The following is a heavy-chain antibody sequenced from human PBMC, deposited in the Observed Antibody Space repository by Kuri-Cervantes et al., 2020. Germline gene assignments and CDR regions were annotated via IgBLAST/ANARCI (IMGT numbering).Heavy chain of an antibody. CDR3: TRDDPTQRGDY. CDR1: GFTFSSYA. J-gene: IGHJ4*02. D-gene: IGHD3-16*01. Sequence: GGSLRLSCAASGFTFSSYAMHWVRQAPGKGLEWVAVISYDGSNKYYADSVKGRFTISRDNSKNTLYLQMNSLRAEDTAVYYCTRDDPTQRGDYWGQGTLVTVSS. V-gene: IGHV3-30*07. CDR2: ISYDGSNK.